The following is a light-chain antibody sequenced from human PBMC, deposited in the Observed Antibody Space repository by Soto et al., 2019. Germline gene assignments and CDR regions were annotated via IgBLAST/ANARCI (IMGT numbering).Light chain of an antibody. J-gene: IGKJ2*03. V-gene: IGKV1D-12*01. CDR3: QQANSFPFS. CDR1: RDISTW. Sequence: DIQMTRSPSSVSASVGDRVTITCRASRDISTWLAWYQQKPGKAPKLLIYGASNLQSGVPSRFSGRGSGTDFTLTISSLQPEDFGTYYCQQANSFPFSFAQGTKVDIK. CDR2: GAS.